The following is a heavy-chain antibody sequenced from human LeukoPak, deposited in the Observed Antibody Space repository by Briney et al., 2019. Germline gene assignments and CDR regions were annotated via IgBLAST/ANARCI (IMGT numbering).Heavy chain of an antibody. V-gene: IGHV3-30*18. Sequence: GGSLRLSCAASGFTFSSYGMHWVRQAPGKGLEWVAVISYDGSNKYYADSVKGRFTISRDNFKNTLYLQMNSLRAEDTAVYYCAKDRSLGATGMSMGYWGQGTLVTVSS. CDR2: ISYDGSNK. CDR3: AKDRSLGATGMSMGY. J-gene: IGHJ4*02. D-gene: IGHD1-26*01. CDR1: GFTFSSYG.